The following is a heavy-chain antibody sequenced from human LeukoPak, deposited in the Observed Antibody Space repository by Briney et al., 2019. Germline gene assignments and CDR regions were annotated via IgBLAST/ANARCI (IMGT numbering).Heavy chain of an antibody. CDR3: ATAVVVAASHYGMDV. V-gene: IGHV1-69*06. CDR1: GGTFSSYA. Sequence: SVKVSCKASGGTFSSYAISWVRQAPGQGLEWMGGIIPIFGTANYAQKFQGRVTMTEDTSTDTAYMELSSLRSEDTAVYYCATAVVVAASHYGMDVWGQGTTVTVSS. J-gene: IGHJ6*02. D-gene: IGHD2-15*01. CDR2: IIPIFGTA.